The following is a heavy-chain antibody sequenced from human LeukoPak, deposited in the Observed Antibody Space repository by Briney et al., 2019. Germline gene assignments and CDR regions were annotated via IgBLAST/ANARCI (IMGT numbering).Heavy chain of an antibody. J-gene: IGHJ4*02. CDR2: IKQDGSEK. D-gene: IGHD2-2*01. Sequence: HPGGSLRPSCAASGFTFSSYWMSWVRQAPGKGLEWVANIKQDGSEKYYVDSVKGRFTISRDNAKNSLYLQMNSLRADDTAVYYCARGRGYCSSTSCRIYFDYWGQGTLVTVSS. CDR1: GFTFSSYW. V-gene: IGHV3-7*01. CDR3: ARGRGYCSSTSCRIYFDY.